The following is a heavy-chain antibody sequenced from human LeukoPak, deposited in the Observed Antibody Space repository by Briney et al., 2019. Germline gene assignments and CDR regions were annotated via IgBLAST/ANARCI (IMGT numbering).Heavy chain of an antibody. V-gene: IGHV3-23*01. J-gene: IGHJ5*02. CDR1: GFTFSSYA. D-gene: IGHD5-18*01. CDR2: ISGRGSDT. Sequence: GGSLRLSCAASGFTFSSYAMGWVRQAPGKGLEWVSTISGRGSDTYYADTVKGRFTISRDNAKNMLYLQMNSLRAEDTAVYYCATGDTALVPNWFDPWGQGTLVAVSS. CDR3: ATGDTALVPNWFDP.